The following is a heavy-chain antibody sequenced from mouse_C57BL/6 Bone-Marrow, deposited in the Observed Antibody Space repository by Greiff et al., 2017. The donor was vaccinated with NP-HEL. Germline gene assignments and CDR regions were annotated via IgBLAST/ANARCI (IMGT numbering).Heavy chain of an antibody. Sequence: VQLQQPGAELVMPGASVKLSCKASGYTFTSYWMHWVKQRPGQGLEWIGEIDPSDSYTNYNQKFKGKSTLTVDKSSSTAYMQLSSLTSEDSAVYYCAIGGTTVVADYWGQGTTLTVSS. D-gene: IGHD1-1*01. CDR1: GYTFTSYW. CDR3: AIGGTTVVADY. CDR2: IDPSDSYT. V-gene: IGHV1-69*01. J-gene: IGHJ2*01.